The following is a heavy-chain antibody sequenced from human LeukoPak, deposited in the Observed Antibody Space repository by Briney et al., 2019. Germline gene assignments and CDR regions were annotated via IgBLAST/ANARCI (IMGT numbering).Heavy chain of an antibody. CDR1: GFTFSNYA. CDR2: IGGRGGRT. CDR3: ARDSTIAFYDSSGMD. J-gene: IGHJ4*02. V-gene: IGHV3-23*01. Sequence: GGSLRLACAAAGFTFSNYAMSWVRQAPGEGLEWVSGIGGRGGRTYYADSVKGRFTIPRDNSKNSLYLQMNSLRAEDTAVYYCARDSTIAFYDSSGMDWGQGTLVTVSS. D-gene: IGHD3-22*01.